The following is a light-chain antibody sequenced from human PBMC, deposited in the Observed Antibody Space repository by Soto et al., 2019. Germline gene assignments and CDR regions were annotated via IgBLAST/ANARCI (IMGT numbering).Light chain of an antibody. Sequence: SYELTQPPSVSVSPGLTASLTCSGDKLGDKLAYWYQQKPGQSPVLVMYQDSKRPSGIPERFSGSNSGNTATLTISGTQSMDEADYYCQAWDSSTAVFGTGTKLTVL. CDR3: QAWDSSTAV. CDR2: QDS. J-gene: IGLJ1*01. V-gene: IGLV3-1*01. CDR1: KLGDKL.